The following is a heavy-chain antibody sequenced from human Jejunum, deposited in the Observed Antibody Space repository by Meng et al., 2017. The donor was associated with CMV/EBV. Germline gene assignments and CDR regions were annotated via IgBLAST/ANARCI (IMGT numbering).Heavy chain of an antibody. V-gene: IGHV1-46*01. CDR1: GYIFTDYY. Sequence: CKASGYIFTDYYIHGVRQAPGQGLEWMALINPSGYNTNYTQKFQGRITVTRDTSTRTVYMELNNLTFEDTAVYYCAKEGVLYGMDVWGQGTTVTVSS. CDR3: AKEGVLYGMDV. D-gene: IGHD4/OR15-4a*01. CDR2: INPSGYNT. J-gene: IGHJ6*02.